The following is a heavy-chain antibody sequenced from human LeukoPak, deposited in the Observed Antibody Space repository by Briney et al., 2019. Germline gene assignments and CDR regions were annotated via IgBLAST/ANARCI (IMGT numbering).Heavy chain of an antibody. J-gene: IGHJ4*02. Sequence: NPSETLSLTCTVSGGSISSGSYYWSWIRQPAGKGLEWIGRIYTSGSTNYNPSLKSRVTISVDTSKNQFSLKLSSVTAADTAVYYCARDSGSYRAYDYWGQGTLVTVSS. CDR2: IYTSGST. CDR3: ARDSGSYRAYDY. D-gene: IGHD1-26*01. V-gene: IGHV4-61*02. CDR1: GGSISSGSYY.